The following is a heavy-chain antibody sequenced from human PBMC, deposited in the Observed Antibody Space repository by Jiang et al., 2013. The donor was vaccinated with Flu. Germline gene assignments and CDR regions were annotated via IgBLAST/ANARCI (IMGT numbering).Heavy chain of an antibody. CDR1: GGSLTGFY. V-gene: IGHV4-34*01. J-gene: IGHJ4*02. CDR2: INHRGGT. Sequence: LLKPSETLSLTCGVSGGSLTGFYWSWVRQAPGKGLEWIGEINHRGGTSYISSLKSRISMSVDTSKNEFSLRLKSVTAADTGVYYCAREASGADRGRRTCLDYWGPGSPGHRLL. D-gene: IGHD6-25*01. CDR3: AREASGADRGRRTCLDY.